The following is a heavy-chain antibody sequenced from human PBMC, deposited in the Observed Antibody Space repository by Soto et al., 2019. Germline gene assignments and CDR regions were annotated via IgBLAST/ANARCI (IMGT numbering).Heavy chain of an antibody. J-gene: IGHJ4*02. CDR3: ARKGGLYCTGGSCQVDY. D-gene: IGHD2-15*01. V-gene: IGHV4-39*01. CDR2: IYYSGNT. CDR1: GGSISSSSYY. Sequence: QLQLQESGPGLVKPSETLSLTCTVSGGSISSSSYYWGWIRQPPGKGLEWIGSIYYSGNTYYTPSLKRRVTISVDTSKNQFSLKVSSVTAADTAVYYCARKGGLYCTGGSCQVDYWGQGTLVTVSS.